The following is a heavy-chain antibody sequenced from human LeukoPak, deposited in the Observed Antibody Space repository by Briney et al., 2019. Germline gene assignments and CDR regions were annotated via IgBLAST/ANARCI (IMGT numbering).Heavy chain of an antibody. D-gene: IGHD3-10*01. CDR2: IYYSGRT. V-gene: IGHV4-59*12. CDR1: GGSISADY. Sequence: SETLSLTCTVSGGSISADYWIWIRQPPEKGLEWIGYIYYSGRTNYNPSLKSRVTISLDTSKNEFFLRLSSVTAADTAMYYCAREDLRYYYGSGSYDFWGQGTLVTVSS. J-gene: IGHJ4*02. CDR3: AREDLRYYYGSGSYDF.